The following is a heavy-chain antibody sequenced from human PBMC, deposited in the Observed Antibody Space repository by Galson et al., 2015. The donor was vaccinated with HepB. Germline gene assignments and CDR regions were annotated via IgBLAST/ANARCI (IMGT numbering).Heavy chain of an antibody. Sequence: SCKASGGTFSSYAISWVRQAPGQGLEWMGGIIPIFGTANYAQKFQGRATITADKSTSTAYMELSSLRSEDTAVYYCARDVVVAATRGDAFDIWGQGTMVTVSS. J-gene: IGHJ3*02. V-gene: IGHV1-69*06. CDR3: ARDVVVAATRGDAFDI. CDR1: GGTFSSYA. CDR2: IIPIFGTA. D-gene: IGHD2-15*01.